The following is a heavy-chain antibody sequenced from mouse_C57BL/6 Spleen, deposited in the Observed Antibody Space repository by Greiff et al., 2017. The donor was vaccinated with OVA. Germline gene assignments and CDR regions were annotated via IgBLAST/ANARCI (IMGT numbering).Heavy chain of an antibody. CDR2: ILPNSGST. CDR1: GYTFTSYW. Sequence: QVQLQQPGAELVKPGASVKLSCKASGYTFTSYWMHWVKQRPGQGLEWLGMILPNSGSTNYNEKFKSKATLTVDKSSRTAYMQLSSLTSGDSADYYGARPSTTGAPYFDVWGTGTTVTVSS. V-gene: IGHV1-64*01. CDR3: ARPSTTGAPYFDV. D-gene: IGHD1-1*01. J-gene: IGHJ1*03.